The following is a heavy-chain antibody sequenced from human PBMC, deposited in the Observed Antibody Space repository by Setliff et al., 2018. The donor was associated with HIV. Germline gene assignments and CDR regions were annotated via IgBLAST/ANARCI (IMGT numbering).Heavy chain of an antibody. J-gene: IGHJ6*02. D-gene: IGHD6-6*01. CDR2: CYTSGGT. V-gene: IGHV4-61*02. Sequence: PSETLSLTCTLYGGSISSGASYWSWLRHPAGKGLEWIGRCYTSGGTKYNPSLKCRITISVDTSKKQFSLKLTSVTAADPAVYYCARGRVEAGRPPGETGLSYYYHGMDVWGQGTTVTVSS. CDR1: GGSISSGASY. CDR3: ARGRVEAGRPPGETGLSYYYHGMDV.